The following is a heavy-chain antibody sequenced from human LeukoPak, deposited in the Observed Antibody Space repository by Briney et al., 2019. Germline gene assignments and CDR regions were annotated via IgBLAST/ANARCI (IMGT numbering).Heavy chain of an antibody. D-gene: IGHD2-2*01. V-gene: IGHV1-69*01. CDR3: ARARDCSSTSCYGVSWFDP. CDR2: IIPIFGTA. Sequence: GSSVKVSCKASGATFSSYAIGWVRQAPGQGLEWMGGIIPIFGTANYAQKFQGRVTITADESTSTAYMELSSLRSEDTAVYYCARARDCSSTSCYGVSWFDPWGQGTLVTVSS. J-gene: IGHJ5*02. CDR1: GATFSSYA.